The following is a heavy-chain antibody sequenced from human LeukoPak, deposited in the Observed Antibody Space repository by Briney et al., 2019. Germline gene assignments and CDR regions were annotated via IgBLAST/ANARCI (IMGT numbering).Heavy chain of an antibody. Sequence: GGSLRLSCAPSGFTFRDYYMSWIRKSPGGRLECVSCISTSATTIYFADSVKGRFTISRDDAKNSLYLQMNSLRAEDTAVYYCAARSVASNPEAYWGQGALVTVSS. D-gene: IGHD5-24*01. CDR2: ISTSATTI. CDR1: GFTFRDYY. J-gene: IGHJ4*02. CDR3: AARSVASNPEAY. V-gene: IGHV3-11*01.